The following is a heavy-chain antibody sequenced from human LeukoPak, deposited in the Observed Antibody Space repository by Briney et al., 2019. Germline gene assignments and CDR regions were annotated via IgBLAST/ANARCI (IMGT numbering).Heavy chain of an antibody. CDR2: ISSSSSYI. J-gene: IGHJ4*02. D-gene: IGHD3-3*01. V-gene: IGHV3-21*01. CDR3: ARDVRGDYYDFRSGYYYFDY. CDR1: GFTFSSYS. Sequence: GGSLRLSCAASGFTFSSYSMNWVRQAPGKGLEWVSSISSSSSYIYYADSVKGRFTISRDNAKNSLYLQMNSLRAEDTAVYYCARDVRGDYYDFRSGYYYFDYWGQGTLVTVSS.